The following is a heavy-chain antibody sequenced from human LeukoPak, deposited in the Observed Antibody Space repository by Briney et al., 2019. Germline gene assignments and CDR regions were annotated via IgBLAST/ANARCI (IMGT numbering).Heavy chain of an antibody. CDR1: GFTFSGYA. Sequence: GGSLRLSCAASGFTFSGYAMSWVRQAPGKGLEWVSAISGSGGSTYYADSVKGRFTISRDNSKNTLYLQVNSLRVEDTAVYYCVKDQREAYRSGWSRDFDYWGQGTLVTVSS. D-gene: IGHD6-19*01. CDR2: ISGSGGST. J-gene: IGHJ4*02. CDR3: VKDQREAYRSGWSRDFDY. V-gene: IGHV3-23*01.